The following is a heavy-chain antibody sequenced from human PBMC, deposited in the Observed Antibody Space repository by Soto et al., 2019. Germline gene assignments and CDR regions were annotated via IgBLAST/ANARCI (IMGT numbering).Heavy chain of an antibody. J-gene: IGHJ5*02. D-gene: IGHD6-13*01. CDR2: ISWNSGSI. CDR1: GFTFDDYA. CDR3: AKDRRPAAAGTPWFDP. V-gene: IGHV3-9*01. Sequence: EVQLVESGGGLVQPGRSLRLSCAASGFTFDDYAMHCVRQAPGKGLEWVSGISWNSGSIGYADSVKGRFTISRDNAKNSLYLQMNRLRAEDTALYYCAKDRRPAAAGTPWFDPWGQGTLVTVSS.